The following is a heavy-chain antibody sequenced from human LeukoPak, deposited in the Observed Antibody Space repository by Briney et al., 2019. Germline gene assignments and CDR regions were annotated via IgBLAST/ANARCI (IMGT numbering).Heavy chain of an antibody. CDR1: GYTFTGYY. CDR3: ATLADIVVVPAAITNPFDY. D-gene: IGHD2-2*02. V-gene: IGHV1-2*02. Sequence: ASVKVSCKASGYTFTGYYMHWVRQAPRQGLEWMGWINPNSGGTNYAQKFQGRVTMTRDTSISTAYMELSRLRSDDTTVYYCATLADIVVVPAAITNPFDYWGQGTLVTVSS. J-gene: IGHJ4*02. CDR2: INPNSGGT.